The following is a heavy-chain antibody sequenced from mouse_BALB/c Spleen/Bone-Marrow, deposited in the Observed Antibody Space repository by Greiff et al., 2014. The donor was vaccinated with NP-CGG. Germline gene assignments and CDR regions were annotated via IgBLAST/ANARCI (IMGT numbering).Heavy chain of an antibody. CDR3: ARGYGNYDYWYSDV. V-gene: IGHV1-31*01. J-gene: IGHJ1*01. Sequence: VQLQQSGPELVKPGASVKISCKASGYSFTGYYMHWVKQSHVRSLEWIGRINPYNGATSYNQNFKDKASLTVDKSSSTAYMELHSLTSEDSAVYYCARGYGNYDYWYSDVWGAGTTVTVPS. D-gene: IGHD2-1*01. CDR1: GYSFTGYY. CDR2: INPYNGAT.